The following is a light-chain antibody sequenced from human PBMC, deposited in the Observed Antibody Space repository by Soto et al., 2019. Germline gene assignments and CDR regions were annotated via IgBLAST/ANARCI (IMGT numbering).Light chain of an antibody. J-gene: IGLJ1*01. CDR3: QSYDSTRSARHV. CDR1: SSNIGAGYD. Sequence: QSVLTQPPSVSGAPGQRVTISCTGSSSNIGAGYDVHWYQQRPGTAPKLLIFGNINRPSGVPDRFSGSKSGTSASLAITGLQAEDEGDYYCQSYDSTRSARHVFGTGTKLTVL. V-gene: IGLV1-40*01. CDR2: GNI.